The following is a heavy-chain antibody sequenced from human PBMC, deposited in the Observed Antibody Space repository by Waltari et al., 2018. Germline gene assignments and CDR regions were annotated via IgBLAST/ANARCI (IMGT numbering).Heavy chain of an antibody. D-gene: IGHD1-26*01. Sequence: QVQLQQWGAGLLKPSETLSLTCAVYGGSFSGYYCSWIRQPPGKGLEWIGEINHSGSTNYNPSLKMRVTISVDTSKNQFSLKLSSVTAADTAVYYCARRSVGWSPDYWGQGTLVTVSS. J-gene: IGHJ4*02. V-gene: IGHV4-34*01. CDR2: INHSGST. CDR3: ARRSVGWSPDY. CDR1: GGSFSGYY.